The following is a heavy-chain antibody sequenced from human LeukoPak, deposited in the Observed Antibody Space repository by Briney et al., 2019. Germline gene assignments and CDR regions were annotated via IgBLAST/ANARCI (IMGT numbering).Heavy chain of an antibody. J-gene: IGHJ6*03. CDR3: ASPAVAGSGYYYYYMGV. V-gene: IGHV4-4*07. D-gene: IGHD6-19*01. CDR1: GGSISSYY. CDR2: IYTSGST. Sequence: PSETLSLTCTVSGGSISSYYWSWIRQPAGKGLEWIGRIYTSGSTNYNPSLKSRVTMSVDTSKNQFSLQLSSVTAADTAVYYCASPAVAGSGYYYYYMGVWGKGTTVTVSS.